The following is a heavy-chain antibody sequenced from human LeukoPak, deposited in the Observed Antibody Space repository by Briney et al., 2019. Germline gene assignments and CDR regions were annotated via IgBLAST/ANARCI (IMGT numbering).Heavy chain of an antibody. J-gene: IGHJ4*02. V-gene: IGHV3-23*01. D-gene: IGHD6-6*01. Sequence: TGGSLRLSCAASGLTFRNFWMCWVRQAPGKGPEWVSFISDSGGITYYADSVKGRFTISRDNSKNTLYLQMNSLRAEDTAVYYCAKNTQYSGYYDCWGQGTLVAVSS. CDR1: GLTFRNFW. CDR2: ISDSGGIT. CDR3: AKNTQYSGYYDC.